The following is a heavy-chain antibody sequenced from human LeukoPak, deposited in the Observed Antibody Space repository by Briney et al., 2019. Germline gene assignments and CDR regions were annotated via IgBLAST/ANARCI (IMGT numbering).Heavy chain of an antibody. CDR3: ARGRVVVAATPNLFDY. CDR2: ISSSSSYI. CDR1: GFTFSSYS. Sequence: GGSLRLSCAASGFTFSSYSMNWVRQAPGKGLEWVSSISSSSSYIYYADSVKGRFTISRDNAKNSLYLQMNSLRAEDTAVYYCARGRVVVAATPNLFDYWGQGTLVTVSS. D-gene: IGHD2-15*01. V-gene: IGHV3-21*01. J-gene: IGHJ4*02.